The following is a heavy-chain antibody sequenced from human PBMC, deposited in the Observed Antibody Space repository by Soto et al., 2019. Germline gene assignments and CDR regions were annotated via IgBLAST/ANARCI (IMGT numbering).Heavy chain of an antibody. CDR1: GFTFSNYA. CDR3: ASRNSGWYFDY. D-gene: IGHD6-19*01. CDR2: ISGSGGST. Sequence: EVQLLESGGGSVQPGGSLRLSCAASGFTFSNYAMNWVRQAPGKGLEWVSVISGSGGSTYYADSVKGRFTISRDNSKNTLYLQMNSLRAEDTAVYYCASRNSGWYFDYWGQGTLVTVSS. V-gene: IGHV3-23*01. J-gene: IGHJ4*02.